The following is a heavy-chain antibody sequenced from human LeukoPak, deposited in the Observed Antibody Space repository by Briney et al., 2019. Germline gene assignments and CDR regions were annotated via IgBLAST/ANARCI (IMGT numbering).Heavy chain of an antibody. CDR1: GFTVSSNY. CDR2: IYSGGST. V-gene: IGHV3-53*01. D-gene: IGHD6-13*01. J-gene: IGHJ3*02. CDR3: ARGGSSSWSQGDAFDI. Sequence: GGSLRLSCAASGFTVSSNYMSWVRQAPGKGLEWVSVIYSGGSTYYADSVKGRFTISRDNAKNSLYLQMNSLRAEDTAVYYCARGGSSSWSQGDAFDIWGQGTMVTVSS.